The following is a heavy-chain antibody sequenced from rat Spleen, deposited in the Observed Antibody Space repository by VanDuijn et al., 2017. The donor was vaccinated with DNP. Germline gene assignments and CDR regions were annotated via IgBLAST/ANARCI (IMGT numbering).Heavy chain of an antibody. Sequence: EVQLVESGGGLVQPGRSLKLSCAASGFTFSDYYMAWVRQAPTKGLEWVATISYDGSRTYYRDSVKGRFTISRDNGKNSLYLQMDSLRSEDTATYYCVTSPSPNWFAHWGQGTLVTVSS. J-gene: IGHJ3*01. V-gene: IGHV5-7*01. D-gene: IGHD3-2*01. CDR1: GFTFSDYY. CDR3: VTSPSPNWFAH. CDR2: ISYDGSRT.